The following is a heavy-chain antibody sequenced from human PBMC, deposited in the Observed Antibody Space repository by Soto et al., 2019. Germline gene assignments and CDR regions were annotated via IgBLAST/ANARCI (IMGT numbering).Heavy chain of an antibody. CDR2: IIPIFGTA. J-gene: IGHJ5*02. CDR3: ASYLYSSSPRGFDP. V-gene: IGHV1-69*12. Sequence: QVQLVQSGAEVKKPGSSVKVSCKASGGTFSSYAISWVRQAPGQGLEGMGGIIPIFGTANYAQKFQGRVTNTADESTSTAYIELSSLRSEDTAVYYCASYLYSSSPRGFDPWGQGTLVTVSS. CDR1: GGTFSSYA. D-gene: IGHD6-6*01.